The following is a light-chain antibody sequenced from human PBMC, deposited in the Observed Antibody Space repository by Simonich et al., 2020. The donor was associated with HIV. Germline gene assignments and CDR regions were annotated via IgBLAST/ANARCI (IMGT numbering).Light chain of an antibody. V-gene: IGKV2-28*01. CDR1: QSILHSNGYNN. CDR3: MQSTHWPPT. Sequence: DIVMTQSPLYLPVTPGEPASISGRSSQSILHSNGYNNLDWYLKKPGQSPQVLIYLGANRDSGVPDRFSGSGSGTDFTLKISRVEAEDVGIYYCMQSTHWPPTFGGGTKVEIK. CDR2: LGA. J-gene: IGKJ4*01.